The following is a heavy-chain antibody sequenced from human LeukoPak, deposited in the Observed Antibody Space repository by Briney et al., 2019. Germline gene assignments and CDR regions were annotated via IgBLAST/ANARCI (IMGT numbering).Heavy chain of an antibody. D-gene: IGHD3-10*01. CDR3: ATSVLLWFGEGRWFDP. Sequence: GASVKVSCKVSGYTLTELSMHWLRQAPGKGLEWMGGFDPEDGETIYAQKFQGRVTMTEDTSTDTAYMELSSLRSEDTAVYYCATSVLLWFGEGRWFDPWGQGTLVTVSS. CDR1: GYTLTELS. CDR2: FDPEDGET. V-gene: IGHV1-24*01. J-gene: IGHJ5*02.